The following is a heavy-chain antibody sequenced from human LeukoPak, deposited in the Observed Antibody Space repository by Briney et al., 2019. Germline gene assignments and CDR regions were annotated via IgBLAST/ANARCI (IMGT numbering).Heavy chain of an antibody. CDR2: IYYSGST. D-gene: IGHD7-27*01. CDR3: ARSAGDSLYYYYMDV. CDR1: GGSISSYY. V-gene: IGHV4-59*08. Sequence: SETLSLTCTVSGGSISSYYWSWIRQPPGKGLEWIGYIYYSGSTNYNPSLKSRVTISVDTSKNQFSLKLSSVTAADTAVYYCARSAGDSLYYYYMDVWGKGTTVTVSS. J-gene: IGHJ6*03.